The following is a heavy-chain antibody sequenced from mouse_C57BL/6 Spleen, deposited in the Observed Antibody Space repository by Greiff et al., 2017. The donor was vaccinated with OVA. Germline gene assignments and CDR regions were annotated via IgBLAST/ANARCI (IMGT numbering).Heavy chain of an antibody. CDR3: ARRGYYGSSYAMDY. D-gene: IGHD1-1*01. Sequence: EVKLEESGGGLVKPGGSLKLSCAASGFTFSDYGMHWVRQAPEKGLEWVAYISSGSSTIYYADTVKGRFTLSRDNAKNTLFLQMTRLRSEDTAMYYCARRGYYGSSYAMDYWGQGTSVTVSS. J-gene: IGHJ4*01. V-gene: IGHV5-17*01. CDR2: ISSGSSTI. CDR1: GFTFSDYG.